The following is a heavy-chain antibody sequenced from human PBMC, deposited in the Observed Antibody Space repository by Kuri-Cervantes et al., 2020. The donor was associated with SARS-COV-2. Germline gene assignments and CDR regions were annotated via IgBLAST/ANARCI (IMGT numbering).Heavy chain of an antibody. CDR3: AKDRNPSWIQAWSDY. CDR1: GFTFSSYG. D-gene: IGHD5-18*01. CDR2: ISYDGSNK. V-gene: IGHV3-30*18. Sequence: GESLKISCAASGFTFSSYGMHWVRQAPGKGLEWVAVISYDGSNKYYADSVKGRFTISRDNSKNTLYLQMNSLRAEDTAVYYCAKDRNPSWIQAWSDYWGQGTLVTVSS. J-gene: IGHJ4*02.